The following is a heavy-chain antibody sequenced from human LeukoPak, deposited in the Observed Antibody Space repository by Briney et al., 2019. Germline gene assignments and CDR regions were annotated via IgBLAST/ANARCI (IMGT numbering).Heavy chain of an antibody. CDR3: ARSAMVRGVIGFDY. J-gene: IGHJ4*02. Sequence: ASVKVSCKASGYTFTSYGISWVRQPPGQGLEWMGWISAYNGNTNYAQKLQGRVTMTTDTSTSTAYMELRSLRSDDTAVYYCARSAMVRGVIGFDYWGQGTLVTVSS. D-gene: IGHD3-10*01. CDR2: ISAYNGNT. V-gene: IGHV1-18*01. CDR1: GYTFTSYG.